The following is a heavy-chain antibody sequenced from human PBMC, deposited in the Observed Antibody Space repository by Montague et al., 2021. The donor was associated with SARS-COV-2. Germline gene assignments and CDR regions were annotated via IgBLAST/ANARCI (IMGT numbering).Heavy chain of an antibody. V-gene: IGHV4-39*01. CDR2: IYYSGSA. Sequence: SETLSLTCSVSGDSINNSRYYWGWIRQPLGKGLEWIGTIYYSGSAYYNPSLKSRVTISVDTSKDQFSLKLNSVTATDTAVYYCARLESTRGVIIRGAFHIWGQGTKVTVSS. D-gene: IGHD3-10*01. J-gene: IGHJ3*02. CDR3: ARLESTRGVIIRGAFHI. CDR1: GDSINNSRYY.